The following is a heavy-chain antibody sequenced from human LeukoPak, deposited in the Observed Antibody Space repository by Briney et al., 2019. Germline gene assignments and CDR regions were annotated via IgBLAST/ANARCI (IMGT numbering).Heavy chain of an antibody. D-gene: IGHD2-21*01. CDR3: SRVIRD. Sequence: SVKVSCNASGGTFSSYAISWVRQAPGQGLEWMGGIIPIFGTANYAQKFQGRVTTTTDESTHTTYMEPSSLMSADTSVYYCSRVIRDWGQGTLVTVSS. CDR1: GGTFSSYA. CDR2: IIPIFGTA. V-gene: IGHV1-69*05. J-gene: IGHJ4*02.